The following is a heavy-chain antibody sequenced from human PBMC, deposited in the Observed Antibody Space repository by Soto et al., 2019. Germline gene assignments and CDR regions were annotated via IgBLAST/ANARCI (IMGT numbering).Heavy chain of an antibody. CDR1: GGSISSYY. V-gene: IGHV4-59*08. CDR3: ARSPKGRDHCYVMDV. J-gene: IGHJ6*02. Sequence: PSETLSLTCTVSGGSISSYYWSWIRQPPGKGLEWIGYIYYSGSTNYNPSLKSRVTISVDTSKNQLSLKLSSVTAADTAVYYCARSPKGRDHCYVMDVWGQGTTVTVSS. CDR2: IYYSGST.